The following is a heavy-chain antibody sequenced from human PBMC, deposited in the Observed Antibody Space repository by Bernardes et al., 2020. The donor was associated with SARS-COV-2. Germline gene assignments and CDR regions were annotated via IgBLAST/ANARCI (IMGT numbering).Heavy chain of an antibody. CDR3: AKDSSGTYLGSLY. J-gene: IGHJ4*02. CDR2: ISYDGVEE. CDR1: GFTYTSYG. Sequence: GGSLRLSCAASGFTYTSYGMHWVRQAPGRGLEWVAYISYDGVEEDYADSVKGRFTITRDNSKNTLYLQMNSLRSEDTAVYYCAKDSSGTYLGSLYWGQGTLVTVSS. D-gene: IGHD1-26*01. V-gene: IGHV3-30*18.